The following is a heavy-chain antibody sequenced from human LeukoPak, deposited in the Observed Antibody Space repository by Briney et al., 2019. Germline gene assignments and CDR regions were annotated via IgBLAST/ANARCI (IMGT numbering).Heavy chain of an antibody. Sequence: ASVKVSCKASGYTFTSYDINWVRQATGQGLEWMGWMNPNSGNTGYAQKFQGRVTMTRNTSISTAYMELSSLRSEDTAVYYCARAFVPVEQLVLTWYFDLWGRGTLVTVSS. D-gene: IGHD6-13*01. CDR1: GYTFTSYD. J-gene: IGHJ2*01. V-gene: IGHV1-8*01. CDR2: MNPNSGNT. CDR3: ARAFVPVEQLVLTWYFDL.